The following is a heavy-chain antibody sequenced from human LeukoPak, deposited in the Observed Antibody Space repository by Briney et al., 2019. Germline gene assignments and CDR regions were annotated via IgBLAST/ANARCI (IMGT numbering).Heavy chain of an antibody. J-gene: IGHJ4*02. CDR3: ARLLIYCSSTSCHFDY. Sequence: SETLSLTCTVSGGSISSSSYYWGWIRQPPGKGLEWIGGIYYSGITYYNPSLKSRVTISVETSNNQFSLKLSSVTAADTAMYYCARLLIYCSSTSCHFDYWGQGTLVTVSS. D-gene: IGHD2-2*01. V-gene: IGHV4-39*01. CDR1: GGSISSSSYY. CDR2: IYYSGIT.